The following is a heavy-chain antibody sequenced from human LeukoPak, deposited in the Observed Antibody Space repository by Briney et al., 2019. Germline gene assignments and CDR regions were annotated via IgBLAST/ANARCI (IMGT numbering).Heavy chain of an antibody. J-gene: IGHJ4*02. CDR1: RFTFSSYG. D-gene: IGHD3-22*01. CDR2: ISDSTSSK. Sequence: GGSLRLSCAASRFTFSSYGMNWVRQAPGKGLEWVSYISDSTSSKYYADSVKGRFTISRDNAKNSLYLQMNSLRDEDTAVYYCAGDPYYYDSSGCYSTDYWGQGTLVTVSS. CDR3: AGDPYYYDSSGCYSTDY. V-gene: IGHV3-48*02.